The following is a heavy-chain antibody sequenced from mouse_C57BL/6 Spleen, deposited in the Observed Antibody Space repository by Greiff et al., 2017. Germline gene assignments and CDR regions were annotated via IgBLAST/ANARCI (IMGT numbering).Heavy chain of an antibody. D-gene: IGHD1-1*01. CDR3: ARSRKFTTVVATYYYAMDY. J-gene: IGHJ4*01. CDR1: GYTFTSYW. Sequence: QVQLQQPGAELVKPGASVKMSCKASGYTFTSYWITWVKQRPGQGLEWIGDIYPGSGSTNYNEKFKSKATLTVDTSSSTAYMQLSSLTSEDSAVYYCARSRKFTTVVATYYYAMDYWGQGTSVTVSS. CDR2: IYPGSGST. V-gene: IGHV1-55*01.